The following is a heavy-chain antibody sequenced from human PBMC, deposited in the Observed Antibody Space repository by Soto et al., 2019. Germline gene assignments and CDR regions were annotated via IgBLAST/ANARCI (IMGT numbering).Heavy chain of an antibody. CDR1: GYTFTSYG. V-gene: IGHV1-18*01. Sequence: GASVKVSCKASGYTFTSYGISWVRQAPGQGLEWMGWISAYNGNTNYAQKLQGRVTMTTDTSTSTAYMELRSLRSDDTAVYYCARAGNQTEDDFWSGYLGYYYYGMDVWGQGTTVTVSS. CDR2: ISAYNGNT. CDR3: ARAGNQTEDDFWSGYLGYYYYGMDV. J-gene: IGHJ6*02. D-gene: IGHD3-3*01.